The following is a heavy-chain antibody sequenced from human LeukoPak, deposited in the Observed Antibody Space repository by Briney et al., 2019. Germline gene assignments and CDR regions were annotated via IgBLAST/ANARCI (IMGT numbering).Heavy chain of an antibody. CDR3: ARGGAARLHFQN. V-gene: IGHV4-59*01. CDR2: IYYSGSI. D-gene: IGHD6-6*01. J-gene: IGHJ1*01. Sequence: SETLSLTCSVSGGSINSYYWSWIRQPPGKGLEWIGYIYYSGSIKYNPSLKSRVTMSVDTSKNQFSLKLSSVTAADTAVYYCARGGAARLHFQNWGQGTLVTVSS. CDR1: GGSINSYY.